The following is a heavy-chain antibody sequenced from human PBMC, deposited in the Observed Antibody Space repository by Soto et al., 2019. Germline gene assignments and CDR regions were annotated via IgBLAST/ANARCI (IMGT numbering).Heavy chain of an antibody. CDR1: GFTFSSYA. D-gene: IGHD3-9*01. V-gene: IGHV3-23*01. J-gene: IGHJ4*02. CDR2: ISGSGGST. Sequence: PGGALRLSCAASGFTFSSYAMSWVRQAPGRGLEWVSAISGSGGSTYYADSVKGRFTISRDNSKNTLYLQMNSLRAEDTAVYYCAKDLGGYDILTGYRSFVLQPVDYWGQGNLVNVSS. CDR3: AKDLGGYDILTGYRSFVLQPVDY.